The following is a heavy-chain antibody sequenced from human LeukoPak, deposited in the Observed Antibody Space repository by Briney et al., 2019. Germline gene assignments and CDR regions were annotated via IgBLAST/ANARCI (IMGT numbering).Heavy chain of an antibody. V-gene: IGHV4-39*07. D-gene: IGHD4-17*01. CDR1: GFSLSTSGM. Sequence: SGPTLVNPTQTLTLTCTFSGFSLSTSGMCVSWIRQPPGKGLEWIGEINHSGSTNYNPSLKSRVTISVDTSKNQFSLKLSSVTAADTAVYYCARGLTVTTSDDYWGQGTLVTVSS. J-gene: IGHJ4*02. CDR2: INHSGST. CDR3: ARGLTVTTSDDY.